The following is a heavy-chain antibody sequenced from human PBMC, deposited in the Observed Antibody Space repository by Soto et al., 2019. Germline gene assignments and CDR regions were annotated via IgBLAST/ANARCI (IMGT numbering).Heavy chain of an antibody. CDR2: INHSGST. D-gene: IGHD3-10*01. CDR3: ARTGYYYGSGSYYGY. J-gene: IGHJ4*02. V-gene: IGHV4-34*01. CDR1: GGSFSGYY. Sequence: TLSLTCAVYGGSFSGYYWSWIRQPPGKGLEWIGEINHSGSTNYNPSLKSRVTISVDTSKNQFSLKLSSVTAADTAVYYCARTGYYYGSGSYYGYWGQGTLVTVSS.